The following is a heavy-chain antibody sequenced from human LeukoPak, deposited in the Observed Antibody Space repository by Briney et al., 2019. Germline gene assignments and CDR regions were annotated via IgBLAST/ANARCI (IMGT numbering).Heavy chain of an antibody. V-gene: IGHV1-2*02. Sequence: ASVKVSCKASGYTFTDYYMHWVRQAPGQGPEWMGWINPNSGGTNYAQKFQGRVTMTRDTSISTAYMELSRLRSDDTAVYYCARDGRYCSGGSCYWNYYGMDVWGQGTTVTVSS. CDR2: INPNSGGT. D-gene: IGHD2-15*01. CDR1: GYTFTDYY. J-gene: IGHJ6*02. CDR3: ARDGRYCSGGSCYWNYYGMDV.